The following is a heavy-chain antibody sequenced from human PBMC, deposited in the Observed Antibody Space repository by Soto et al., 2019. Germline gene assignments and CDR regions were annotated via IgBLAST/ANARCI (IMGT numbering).Heavy chain of an antibody. D-gene: IGHD2-21*01. CDR2: INTDGSST. Sequence: EVQLVESGGGLVQPGGSLRLSCAASGFTFSSNWMHWVRRVPGRGLVWFSRINTDGSSTSYVDSVKGRFTISRDNAKTTLYLQMNSLRVEDTAVYYCARDGEGFWGQGTLVTVSS. V-gene: IGHV3-74*01. CDR3: ARDGEGF. CDR1: GFTFSSNW. J-gene: IGHJ4*02.